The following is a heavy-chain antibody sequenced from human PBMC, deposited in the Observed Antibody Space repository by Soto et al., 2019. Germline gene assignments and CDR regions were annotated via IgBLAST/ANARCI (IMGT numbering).Heavy chain of an antibody. CDR2: ISSSSSTI. V-gene: IGHV3-48*01. CDR1: GFTFSSYS. D-gene: IGHD3-22*01. CDR3: ASRGWVVITDQYFDY. J-gene: IGHJ4*02. Sequence: PGGSLRLSCAASGFTFSSYSMNWVRQAPGKGLEWVSYISSSSSTIYYADSVKGRFTISRDNAKNSLYLQMNSLRAEDTAVYYCASRGWVVITDQYFDYWGQGTLLTVSS.